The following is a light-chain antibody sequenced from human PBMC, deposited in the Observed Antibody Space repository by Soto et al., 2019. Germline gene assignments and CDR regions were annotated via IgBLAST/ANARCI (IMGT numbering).Light chain of an antibody. CDR3: QQYNNWPLWT. V-gene: IGKV3-15*01. J-gene: IGKJ1*01. CDR1: QSVSSN. CDR2: GAS. Sequence: EIVMTQSPATLSVSPGERATLSCRASQSVSSNLAWYQQKPGQAPRLLIYGASTRATGIPARFSGSGSGTEFTLTISSLQSEDFAVYYCQQYNNWPLWTFGKGTKV.